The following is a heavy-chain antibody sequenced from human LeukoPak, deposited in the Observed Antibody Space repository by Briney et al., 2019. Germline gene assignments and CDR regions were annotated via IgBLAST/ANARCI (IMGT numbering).Heavy chain of an antibody. CDR3: ARLVGATYNWFDP. V-gene: IGHV1-69*13. Sequence: ASVTVSCKASGGTFSSYAISWVRQAPGQGLEWMGGIIPIFGTANYARKFQGRVTITADESTSTAYMELSSLRSEDTAVYYCARLVGATYNWFDPWGQGTLVTVSS. D-gene: IGHD1-26*01. CDR2: IIPIFGTA. CDR1: GGTFSSYA. J-gene: IGHJ5*02.